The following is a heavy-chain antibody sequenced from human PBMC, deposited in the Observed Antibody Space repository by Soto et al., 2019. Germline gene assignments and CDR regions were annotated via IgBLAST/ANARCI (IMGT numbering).Heavy chain of an antibody. Sequence: EVQLVESGGGLVQPGGSLRLSCAASGFDVSSNYMSWVRQAPGKGLEWVSLIYSGGTTCYADSVKGRFTISRHSSKNTLYLQMNSLRVEDTAVYYCAGRTYGWGQGTMVTVSA. CDR1: GFDVSSNY. CDR3: AGRTYG. CDR2: IYSGGTT. J-gene: IGHJ3*01. V-gene: IGHV3-53*04. D-gene: IGHD4-17*01.